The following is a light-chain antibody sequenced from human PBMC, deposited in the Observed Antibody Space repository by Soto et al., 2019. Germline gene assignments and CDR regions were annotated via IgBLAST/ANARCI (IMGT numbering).Light chain of an antibody. CDR2: AAS. CDR1: QSISRN. J-gene: IGKJ1*01. Sequence: DIQMTQSPSSLSASVGDRVTITCRASQSISRNLNWYQQKPGKAPKLLIYAASSLQSGVPSRFSVSGSGTDFTLTISSLQPEDFATYYCQQSYSTPRTFGQGTKVEIK. V-gene: IGKV1-39*01. CDR3: QQSYSTPRT.